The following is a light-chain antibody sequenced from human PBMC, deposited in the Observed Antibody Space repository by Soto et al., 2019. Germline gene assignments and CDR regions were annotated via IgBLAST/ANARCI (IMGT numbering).Light chain of an antibody. V-gene: IGKV3-20*01. Sequence: EIVLTQSPGTLSLSPGERATLSCTASQSVSSSYLAWHQQKPGQAPRLLIYGASSRATGIPDRFSGSESGTDFTLTISRLEPEDFAVYYCQQYGSSPYTFGQGTRLEIK. CDR1: QSVSSSY. CDR3: QQYGSSPYT. CDR2: GAS. J-gene: IGKJ2*01.